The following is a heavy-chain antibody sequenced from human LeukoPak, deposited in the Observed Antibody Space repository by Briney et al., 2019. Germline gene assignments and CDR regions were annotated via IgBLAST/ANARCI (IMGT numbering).Heavy chain of an antibody. V-gene: IGHV6-1*01. D-gene: IGHD3-10*01. CDR2: TYYKSKWYN. CDR3: ARDLHGSRGEFDY. J-gene: IGHJ4*02. CDR1: GDSVSSNSVI. Sequence: SQTLSLTCDISGDSVSSNSVIWNWIRQSPSRGLECLGRTYYKSKWYNDYATSVQSRITINSDTSRNQFSLQLNSVTPEDTAVYYCARDLHGSRGEFDYWGQGTLVTVSS.